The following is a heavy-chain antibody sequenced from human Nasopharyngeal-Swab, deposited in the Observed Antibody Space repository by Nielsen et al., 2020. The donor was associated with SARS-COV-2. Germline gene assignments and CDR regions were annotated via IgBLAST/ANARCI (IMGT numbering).Heavy chain of an antibody. Sequence: ASVKVSCKASGYTFTGYYMHWVRQAPGQGLEWMGWINPNSGGTNYAQKFQGRVTMTRATSISTAYMELSRLRSDDTAVYYCARPTYYYDSSGYDYWGQGTLVTVSS. CDR1: GYTFTGYY. V-gene: IGHV1-2*02. CDR3: ARPTYYYDSSGYDY. D-gene: IGHD3-22*01. CDR2: INPNSGGT. J-gene: IGHJ4*02.